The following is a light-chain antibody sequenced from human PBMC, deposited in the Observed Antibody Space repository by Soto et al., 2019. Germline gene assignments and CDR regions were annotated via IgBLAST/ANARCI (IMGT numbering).Light chain of an antibody. CDR3: QQYNNWPRT. CDR1: QSVNSN. Sequence: EIVMTQSPATLSVSPGERATLSCRASQSVNSNLAWYQQKPGQATRLLIYGASTRNTGIPARYRGRGSKTEFTLTISSLQSEDFAVYYCQQYNNWPRTFGQGTK. J-gene: IGKJ1*01. V-gene: IGKV3-15*01. CDR2: GAS.